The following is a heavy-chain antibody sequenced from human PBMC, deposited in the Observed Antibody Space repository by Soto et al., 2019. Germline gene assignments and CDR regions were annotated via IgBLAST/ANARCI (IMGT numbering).Heavy chain of an antibody. CDR2: ISAYNGNT. J-gene: IGHJ6*02. CDR1: GCTFTSYG. V-gene: IGHV1-18*01. D-gene: IGHD6-13*01. Sequence: ASVKVSCKASGCTFTSYGISWVRQAPGQGLEWMGWISAYNGNTNYAQKLQGRVTMTTDTSTSTAYMELRSLRSDDTAVYYCARWVVAAAGAYYYYYGMDVWGQGTTVTVSS. CDR3: ARWVVAAAGAYYYYYGMDV.